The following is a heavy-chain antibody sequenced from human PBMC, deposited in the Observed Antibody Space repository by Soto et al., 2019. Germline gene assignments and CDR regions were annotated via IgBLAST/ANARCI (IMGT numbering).Heavy chain of an antibody. V-gene: IGHV1-2*04. CDR3: ARDGGGGNYDFWSGYPHTHRYGMDV. CDR1: GYTFTGYY. CDR2: INPNSGGT. Sequence: GASVKVSCKASGYTFTGYYMHWVRQAPGQGLEWMGWINPNSGGTNYAQKFQGWVTMTRDTSISTAYMELSRLRSDDTAVYYCARDGGGGNYDFWSGYPHTHRYGMDVWGQGTTVTVSS. J-gene: IGHJ6*02. D-gene: IGHD3-3*01.